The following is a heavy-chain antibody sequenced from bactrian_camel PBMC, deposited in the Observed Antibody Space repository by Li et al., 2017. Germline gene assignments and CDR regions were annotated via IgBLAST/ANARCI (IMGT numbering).Heavy chain of an antibody. CDR2: IDGDGSTT. J-gene: IGHJ6*01. D-gene: IGHD2*01. CDR3: AAGLYVGNYHYDFRKGGTDFGY. Sequence: HVQLVESGGGSVQAGGSLRLSCVASGYTYSSYYMGWFHQAPGRGREEVAVIDGDGSTTYADSVKGRFTISKDSDRNTLYLQMNNLQPEDTAMYYCAAGLYVGNYHYDFRKGGTDFGYWGQGTQVTVS. CDR1: GYTYSSYY. V-gene: IGHV3-2*01.